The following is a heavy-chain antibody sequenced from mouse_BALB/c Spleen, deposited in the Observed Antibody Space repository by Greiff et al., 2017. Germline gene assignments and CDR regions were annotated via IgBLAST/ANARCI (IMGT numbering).Heavy chain of an antibody. CDR2: ISSGGSYT. CDR1: GFTFSSYS. CDR3: TREEDYGNSLDY. V-gene: IGHV5-6-4*01. D-gene: IGHD2-1*01. J-gene: IGHJ4*01. Sequence: EVMLVESGGGLVKPGGSLKLSCAASGFTFSSYSMSWVRQTPEKRLEWVATISSGGSYTNYPDSVKGRFTISRDNAKNTLYLQMSSLKSEDTAMYYCTREEDYGNSLDYWGQGTSVTVSA.